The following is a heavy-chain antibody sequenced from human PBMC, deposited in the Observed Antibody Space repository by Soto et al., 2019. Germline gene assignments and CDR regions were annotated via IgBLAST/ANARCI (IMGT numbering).Heavy chain of an antibody. CDR2: ISSSSSTI. J-gene: IGHJ4*02. V-gene: IGHV3-48*02. CDR3: ARDQELVVTSPACFDY. CDR1: GFTFSSYS. Sequence: GGSLRLSCAASGFTFSSYSMNWVRQAPGKGLEWVSYISSSSSTIYYADSVKGRFTISRDNAKNSLYLQMNSLRDEDTAVYYCARDQELVVTSPACFDYWGQGTLVTVSS. D-gene: IGHD2-21*02.